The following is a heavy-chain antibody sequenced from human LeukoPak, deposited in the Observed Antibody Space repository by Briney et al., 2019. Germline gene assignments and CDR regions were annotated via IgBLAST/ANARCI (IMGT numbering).Heavy chain of an antibody. D-gene: IGHD5-18*01. Sequence: GGSLRLSCTASGFTFGTFWMTWVRQAPGKGLEWVANIKEDGSEKYYVDSVKGRFTISRDNARKSLSLQMNSLRGEDTAVYYCARDVDTNYWGQGTLVTVSS. J-gene: IGHJ4*02. V-gene: IGHV3-7*03. CDR1: GFTFGTFW. CDR2: IKEDGSEK. CDR3: ARDVDTNY.